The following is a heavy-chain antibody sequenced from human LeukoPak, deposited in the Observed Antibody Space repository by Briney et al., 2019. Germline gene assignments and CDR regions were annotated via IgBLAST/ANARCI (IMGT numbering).Heavy chain of an antibody. D-gene: IGHD6-19*01. CDR1: GFTFDNYA. J-gene: IGHJ4*02. Sequence: GGSLRLSCAASGFTFDNYAMHWVRQAPGKGLEWLSIISWNSGYIGYADSVKGRFTISRDNAKKSLDLQMNSLRAEDTVFYYCAKVRGTYSSGYFFDYWGQGTLVTVSS. CDR2: ISWNSGYI. CDR3: AKVRGTYSSGYFFDY. V-gene: IGHV3-9*01.